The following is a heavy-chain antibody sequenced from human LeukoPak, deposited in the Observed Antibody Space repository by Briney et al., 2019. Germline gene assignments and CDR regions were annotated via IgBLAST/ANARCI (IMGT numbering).Heavy chain of an antibody. CDR1: GGSLSNYY. V-gene: IGHV4-59*12. Sequence: SETLSLTCTVSGGSLSNYYWSWIRQPPGKGLEWIGYIYYSGSTNYNPSLKSRVTISVDTSKNQFSLKLSSVTAADTAVYYCARAYPTYYFDYWGQGTLVTVSS. CDR3: ARAYPTYYFDY. D-gene: IGHD2-2*02. J-gene: IGHJ4*02. CDR2: IYYSGST.